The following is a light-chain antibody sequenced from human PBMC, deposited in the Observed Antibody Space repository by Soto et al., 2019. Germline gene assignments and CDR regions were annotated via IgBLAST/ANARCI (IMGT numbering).Light chain of an antibody. CDR3: QTWGSGIHV. Sequence: QLVLTQSPSASASLGASVKLTCTLSSGHNSYVIAWHQQQPEKGPRFLMKLNSDGRHSKGDGVPDRFSGSSSGAERYLTISSLQSEDEADYYCQTWGSGIHVFGGGTKLTVL. J-gene: IGLJ3*02. CDR1: SGHNSYV. CDR2: LNSDGRH. V-gene: IGLV4-69*02.